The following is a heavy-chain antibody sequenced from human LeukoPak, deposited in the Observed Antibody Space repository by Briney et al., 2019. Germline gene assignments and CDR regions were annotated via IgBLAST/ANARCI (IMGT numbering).Heavy chain of an antibody. V-gene: IGHV4-34*01. Sequence: SETLSLTCAVYGGSMIGYHWTWIRQPPGQGLEWIGEVNDSGNPYYNSSLKSRLTISLDTSKNQFSLKLSSVTAADTAVYYCARRDSGGFDYWGQGTLVTVSS. CDR3: ARRDSGGFDY. CDR2: VNDSGNP. D-gene: IGHD3-10*01. J-gene: IGHJ4*02. CDR1: GGSMIGYH.